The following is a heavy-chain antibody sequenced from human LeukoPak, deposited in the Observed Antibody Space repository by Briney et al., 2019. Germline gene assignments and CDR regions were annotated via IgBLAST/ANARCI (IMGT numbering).Heavy chain of an antibody. D-gene: IGHD6-13*01. Sequence: SQTLSLTCAVSGDTVSSNSAAWNWIRQSPSRGLEWLGRTYYRSKWYTDYAESVKSRITINPDTSKNQFSLQLNSVTPEDSAVYYCARGRSWPLDYWGQGTLVTVSS. J-gene: IGHJ4*02. CDR3: ARGRSWPLDY. CDR2: TYYRSKWYT. V-gene: IGHV6-1*01. CDR1: GDTVSSNSAA.